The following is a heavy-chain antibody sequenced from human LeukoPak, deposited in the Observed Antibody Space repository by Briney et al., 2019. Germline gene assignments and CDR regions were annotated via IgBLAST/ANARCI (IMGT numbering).Heavy chain of an antibody. CDR1: GGSISSYY. J-gene: IGHJ2*01. CDR3: AKLRFGELFARTYTPYWYFDL. Sequence: SETLSLTCTVSGGSISSYYWSWIRQPPGKGLEWIGYIYYSGSTNYNPSLKSRVTISVDTSKNQFSLKLSSVTAADTAVYYCAKLRFGELFARTYTPYWYFDLWGRGTLVTVSS. D-gene: IGHD3-10*01. CDR2: IYYSGST. V-gene: IGHV4-59*08.